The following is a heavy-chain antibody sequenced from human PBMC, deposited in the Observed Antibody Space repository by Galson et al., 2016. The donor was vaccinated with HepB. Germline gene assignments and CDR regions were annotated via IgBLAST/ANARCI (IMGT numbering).Heavy chain of an antibody. Sequence: PALVKPTQTLTLTCTFSGFSLDTTGVAVAWIRQPPGKALEWLALICWDDDKRYSPSLDNRLTNTKDTSTNQVILTMTNMDHVDTATYYCAHRRSGETSPSRFFDYWGQGSLVTVSS. V-gene: IGHV2-5*02. CDR1: GFSLDTTGVA. J-gene: IGHJ4*02. CDR2: ICWDDDK. D-gene: IGHD1-7*01. CDR3: AHRRSGETSPSRFFDY.